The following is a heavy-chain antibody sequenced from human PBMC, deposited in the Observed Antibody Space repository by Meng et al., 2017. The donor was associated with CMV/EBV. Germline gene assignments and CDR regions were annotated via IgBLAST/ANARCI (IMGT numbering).Heavy chain of an antibody. CDR3: AKDRGYRTYNGMDV. Sequence: GESLKISCAASGFTFSSYAMHWVRQAPGKGLEWVAVISYDGSNKYYADSVKGRFTISRDNSKNTLYLQMNSLRAEDTALYYCAKDRGYRTYNGMDVWGQGTTVTVSS. CDR1: GFTFSSYA. J-gene: IGHJ6*02. CDR2: ISYDGSNK. V-gene: IGHV3-30-3*01. D-gene: IGHD3-10*01.